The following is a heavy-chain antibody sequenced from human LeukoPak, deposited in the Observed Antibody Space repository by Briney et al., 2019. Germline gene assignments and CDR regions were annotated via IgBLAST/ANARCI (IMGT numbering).Heavy chain of an antibody. CDR2: IYYSRNT. CDR1: GGSISVYY. Sequence: SETLSLTCSVSGGSISVYYWSWIRQPPGKGLEWIGYIYYSRNTNYNPSLKSRVTISVDTSKNQFSLNLSSVTAADTAVYYCARGRGNFDYWGQGTLVTVSS. J-gene: IGHJ4*02. V-gene: IGHV4-59*01. CDR3: ARGRGNFDY. D-gene: IGHD3-16*01.